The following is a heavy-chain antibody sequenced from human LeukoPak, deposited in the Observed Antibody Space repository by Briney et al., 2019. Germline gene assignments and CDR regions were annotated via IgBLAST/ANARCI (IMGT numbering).Heavy chain of an antibody. CDR3: ASDGPLNSGWYVALGIGPNWFDP. V-gene: IGHV3-48*01. CDR1: GFTFSSYS. J-gene: IGHJ5*02. Sequence: GGSLRLSCAASGFTFSSYSMNWVRQAPGKGLEWVSYISSSSSTIYYADSVKGRFTISRDNAKNSLYLQMNSLRAEDTAVYYCASDGPLNSGWYVALGIGPNWFDPWGQGTLVTVSS. D-gene: IGHD6-19*01. CDR2: ISSSSSTI.